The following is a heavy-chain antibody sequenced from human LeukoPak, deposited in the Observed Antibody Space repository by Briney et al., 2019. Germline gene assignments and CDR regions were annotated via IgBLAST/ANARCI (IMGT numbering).Heavy chain of an antibody. CDR2: IYYSGST. V-gene: IGHV4-59*01. D-gene: IGHD3-10*01. CDR3: AGGGYYGSGNDFRFDP. CDR1: GGSISSYY. J-gene: IGHJ5*02. Sequence: SETLSLTCTVSGGSISSYYWSWIRQPPGKGLEWIGYIYYSGSTNYNPSLKSRISISVDTSKNQFSLKLSSVTAADTAVYYCAGGGYYGSGNDFRFDPWGQGTQVTVSS.